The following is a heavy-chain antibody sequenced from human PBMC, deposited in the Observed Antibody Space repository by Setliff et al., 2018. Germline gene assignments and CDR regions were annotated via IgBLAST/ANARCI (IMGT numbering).Heavy chain of an antibody. Sequence: SDSLRLSCVASGFTFSDYYMSWIRQPPGTGLEWIGEINHSASTNYNPSLKSRVTISVDKSKNQFSLKLTSVTAADTAVYFCARCRNVAARLFDSWGQGTLVTVSS. V-gene: IGHV4-34*08. J-gene: IGHJ4*02. D-gene: IGHD6-6*01. CDR3: ARCRNVAARLFDS. CDR2: INHSAST. CDR1: GFTFSDYY.